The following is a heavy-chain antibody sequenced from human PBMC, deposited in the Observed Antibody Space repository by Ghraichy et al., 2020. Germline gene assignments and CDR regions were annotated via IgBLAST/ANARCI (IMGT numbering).Heavy chain of an antibody. Sequence: ASVKVSCKTSAYTFANYAIHWLRQAPGQRLEWMGWINAGKGTTKYSQRLQGRVTITSDTPASTVYMELSSLRSEDTAVYYCAKDSGTSFFDYWGQGTLVTVSS. CDR3: AKDSGTSFFDY. V-gene: IGHV1-3*01. D-gene: IGHD1-26*01. CDR2: INAGKGTT. CDR1: AYTFANYA. J-gene: IGHJ4*02.